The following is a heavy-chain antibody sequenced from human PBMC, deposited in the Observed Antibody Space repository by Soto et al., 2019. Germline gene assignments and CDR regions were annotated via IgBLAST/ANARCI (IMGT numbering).Heavy chain of an antibody. CDR2: TNHSGST. V-gene: IGHV4-34*01. D-gene: IGHD6-6*01. Sequence: QVQLQQWGAGLLKPSETLSLTCAVYCGSFRGYYWIWIRQPPGKGLEGIGETNHSGSTNYNPSLKSRVAMSVDTAKNQFSLKLSSVTAADTAVYYCARTSRFDCWGQGTLVTVSS. J-gene: IGHJ4*02. CDR3: ARTSRFDC. CDR1: CGSFRGYY.